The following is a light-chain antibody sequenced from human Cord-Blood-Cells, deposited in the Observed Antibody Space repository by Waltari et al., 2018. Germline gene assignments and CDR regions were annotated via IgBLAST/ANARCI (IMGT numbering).Light chain of an antibody. CDR3: SSYTSSSTYV. CDR2: EVS. J-gene: IGLJ1*01. V-gene: IGLV2-14*01. Sequence: QSALTQPASVSASPGQSITISCTRPSSVVGGYTYVSCDHQHPGKAPKLMIYEVSNRPAGVSNRFSGSKSGNTASLTISGLQAEDEADYYCSSYTSSSTYVFGTGTKVTVL. CDR1: SSVVGGYTY.